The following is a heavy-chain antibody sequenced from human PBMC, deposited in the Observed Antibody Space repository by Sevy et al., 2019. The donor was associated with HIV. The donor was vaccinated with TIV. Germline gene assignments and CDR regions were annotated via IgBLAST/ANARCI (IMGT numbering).Heavy chain of an antibody. Sequence: SEILSLTCTVSGGSISSYYWSWIRQPAGKGLEWIGRIYTSGSTNYNPSLKSRVTMSVDTSKNQFSLKLSTVTAADTAVYYCARAKYGSGSYYGGYYYMDVWGKGTTVTVSS. CDR2: IYTSGST. J-gene: IGHJ6*03. V-gene: IGHV4-4*07. CDR1: GGSISSYY. CDR3: ARAKYGSGSYYGGYYYMDV. D-gene: IGHD3-10*01.